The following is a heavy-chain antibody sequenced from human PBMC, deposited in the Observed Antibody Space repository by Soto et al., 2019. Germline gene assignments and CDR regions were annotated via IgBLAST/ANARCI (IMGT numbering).Heavy chain of an antibody. D-gene: IGHD6-13*01. J-gene: IGHJ4*02. CDR3: AHRTQAAAGFPY. CDR2: IYWDDDK. V-gene: IGHV2-5*02. Sequence: GWIRQPPGEALEWLVLIYWDDDKRYNPSLENRLTIAKYTSQNQVVLRMTNMAPVDTATYYCAHRTQAAAGFPYWGQGTLVTVSS.